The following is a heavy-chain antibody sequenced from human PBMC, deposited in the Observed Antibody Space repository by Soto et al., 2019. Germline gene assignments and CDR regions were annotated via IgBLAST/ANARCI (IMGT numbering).Heavy chain of an antibody. CDR2: MYHSGTT. V-gene: IGHV4-38-2*02. CDR1: NYSISSGYY. CDR3: ARVAFGTIDY. D-gene: IGHD1-1*01. Sequence: SETLSLTCTVSNYSISSGYYWGWIRQSPGEGLEWIVSMYHSGTTYYNPSLKSRVTISIDTSKNQFSLKLTSVTSADTAVYFCARVAFGTIDYWGRGNLVTVFS. J-gene: IGHJ4*02.